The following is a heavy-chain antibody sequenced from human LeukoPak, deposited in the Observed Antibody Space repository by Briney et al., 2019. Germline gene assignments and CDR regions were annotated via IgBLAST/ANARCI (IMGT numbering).Heavy chain of an antibody. Sequence: ASVKFSCKASGYTFTSYDINWVRQATGQGLEWMGWMNPNSGNTGYAQKFQGRVTMTRNTSISTAYMELSSLRSEDTAVYYCARGAGYSYGYGMDVWGQGTTVTVSS. CDR3: ARGAGYSYGYGMDV. J-gene: IGHJ6*02. V-gene: IGHV1-8*01. CDR1: GYTFTSYD. D-gene: IGHD5-18*01. CDR2: MNPNSGNT.